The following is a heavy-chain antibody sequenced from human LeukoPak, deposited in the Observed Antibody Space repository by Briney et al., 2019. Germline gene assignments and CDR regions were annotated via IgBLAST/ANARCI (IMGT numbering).Heavy chain of an antibody. CDR2: IHPTVGDT. D-gene: IGHD6-25*01. CDR1: GYTFTSYY. V-gene: IGHV1-46*01. CDR3: ARYGFSSVWQGGWHAFDI. Sequence: GASEKVSCKASGYTFTSYYLHWVRQAPGQGLEWMGIIHPTVGDTTYAQKFQGRVTMTRDMSTGTVYMDLSSLRSEDTAVYYCARYGFSSVWQGGWHAFDIWGQGTTVTVSS. J-gene: IGHJ3*02.